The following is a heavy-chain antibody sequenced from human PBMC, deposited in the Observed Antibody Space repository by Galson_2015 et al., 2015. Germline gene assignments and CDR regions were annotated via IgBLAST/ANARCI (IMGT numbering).Heavy chain of an antibody. Sequence: SVKVSCKAPGNTFTYRYLHWVRQAPGQALEWMGWITPFNGNTNYAQKFQDRVTITRDRSMSTAYMELSSLRSEDTAMYYCASSYDLYYGMDVWGQGTTVTVSS. CDR2: ITPFNGNT. J-gene: IGHJ6*02. CDR3: ASSYDLYYGMDV. V-gene: IGHV1-45*02. D-gene: IGHD5-18*01. CDR1: GNTFTYRY.